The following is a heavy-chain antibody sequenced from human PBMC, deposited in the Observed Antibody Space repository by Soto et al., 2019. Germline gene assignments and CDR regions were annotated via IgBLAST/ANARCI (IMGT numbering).Heavy chain of an antibody. J-gene: IGHJ4*02. V-gene: IGHV1-18*01. D-gene: IGHD1-1*01. Sequence: GASVKVSCKASGYTFTSYGISWVRQAPGQGLEWMGWISAYNGNTNYAQKLQGRVTMTTDTSTSTAYMELRSLRSDDTAMYYCARAWSKNWEKTSFDYWGQGTLVTVSS. CDR1: GYTFTSYG. CDR2: ISAYNGNT. CDR3: ARAWSKNWEKTSFDY.